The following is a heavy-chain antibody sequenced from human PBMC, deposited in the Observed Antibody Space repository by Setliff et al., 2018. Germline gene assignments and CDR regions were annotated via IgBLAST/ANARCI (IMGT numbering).Heavy chain of an antibody. V-gene: IGHV3-23*01. Sequence: HPGGSLRLSCAASGFTFSGYAMSWVRQAPGKGLEWVSAISGSGGSTYYADSVKGRFTTSRDNSKNTLSLQMNSLRAEDTAVYYCARAFYYDFWTFDYWGQGTLVTVSS. D-gene: IGHD3-3*01. CDR3: ARAFYYDFWTFDY. CDR2: ISGSGGST. CDR1: GFTFSGYA. J-gene: IGHJ4*02.